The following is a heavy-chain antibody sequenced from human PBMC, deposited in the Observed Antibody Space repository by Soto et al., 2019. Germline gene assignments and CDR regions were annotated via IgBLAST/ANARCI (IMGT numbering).Heavy chain of an antibody. J-gene: IGHJ4*02. CDR3: AKGRVGYSYGFMYYFDY. V-gene: IGHV3-23*01. CDR2: ISGSDGNT. CDR1: GFTFSTNV. D-gene: IGHD5-18*01. Sequence: PGGSLRLSCAASGFTFSTNVMIWVRQAPGKGLEWVSAISGSDGNTYYADSVKGRFAISRDNSRNTLYLQMNNLRAEDTAVFYCAKGRVGYSYGFMYYFDYWGQGTLVTVSS.